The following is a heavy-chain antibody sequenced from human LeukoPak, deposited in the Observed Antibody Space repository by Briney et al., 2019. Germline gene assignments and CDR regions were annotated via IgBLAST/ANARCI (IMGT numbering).Heavy chain of an antibody. V-gene: IGHV3-30-3*01. CDR1: GFTFNSYA. CDR2: ISYDGSNI. Sequence: GGSLRLSCAASGFTFNSYAMHWVRQAPGKGLEWVAVISYDGSNIYYADSVKGRFTITRDNAKNTVYLQMNSLRVEDTAVYYCAKDQQIVSAKYYFDSWGQGILVTVSS. D-gene: IGHD1/OR15-1a*01. CDR3: AKDQQIVSAKYYFDS. J-gene: IGHJ4*02.